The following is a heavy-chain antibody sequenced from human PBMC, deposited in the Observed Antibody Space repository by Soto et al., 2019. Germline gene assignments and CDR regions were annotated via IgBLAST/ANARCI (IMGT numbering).Heavy chain of an antibody. J-gene: IGHJ6*02. CDR3: ARRRGFPYYYGMDV. CDR2: IFYTGST. V-gene: IGHV4-30-4*01. D-gene: IGHD5-12*01. Sequence: PLETLSLTCTVSGGPFSRGCYYWSWIRQHPGKGLECIGYIFYTGSTYYNPTLKSRVTISVDRSKNQFSLKLSSVTAADTAVYYCARRRGFPYYYGMDVWGQGTTVTVSS. CDR1: GGPFSRGCYY.